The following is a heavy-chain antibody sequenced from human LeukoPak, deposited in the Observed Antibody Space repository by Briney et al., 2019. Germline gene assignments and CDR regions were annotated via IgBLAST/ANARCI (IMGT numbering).Heavy chain of an antibody. CDR1: GFSVSSNY. V-gene: IGHV3-53*01. CDR2: IYSGDRT. D-gene: IGHD5/OR15-5a*01. CDR3: ERVSMSQY. Sequence: GGSLRLSCAASGFSVSSNYMSWVRQAPGKGLEWVSVIYSGDRTYYADSVKGRFTISRDSSKNILYLQMNNLRVEDTAVYYCERVSMSQYWGQGTLVTVSS. J-gene: IGHJ4*02.